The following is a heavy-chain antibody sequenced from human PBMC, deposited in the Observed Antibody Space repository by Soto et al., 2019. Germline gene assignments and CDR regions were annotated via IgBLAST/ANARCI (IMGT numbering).Heavy chain of an antibody. CDR1: GDSFRSRDHY. J-gene: IGHJ4*02. CDR2: IFYSGST. Sequence: QLLLQQSGPGLLKPSETLSLTCTVSGDSFRSRDHYWGWIRQPPGKGLEWIGSIFYSGSTYYNPSLKSRVTISVDTSKNQVSLKVSSVTAADTAVYYCAKHDHGDFPDFWGQGTLVAVSS. V-gene: IGHV4-39*01. CDR3: AKHDHGDFPDF. D-gene: IGHD3-10*01.